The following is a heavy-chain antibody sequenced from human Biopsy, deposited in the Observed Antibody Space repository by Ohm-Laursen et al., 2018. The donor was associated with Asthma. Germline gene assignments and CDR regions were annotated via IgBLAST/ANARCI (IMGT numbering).Heavy chain of an antibody. CDR1: GGSVSSGSYY. J-gene: IGHJ4*02. V-gene: IGHV4-61*01. D-gene: IGHD3-3*01. Sequence: SQTLPLTWTVSGGSVSSGSYYWSWIRQPPGKGLEWIGYIYYSGSTNYNPSLKSRVTISVDTSKNQFSLKLSSVTAADTAVYYCARVTRITIFGVGGIQDYWGQGTLVTVSS. CDR2: IYYSGST. CDR3: ARVTRITIFGVGGIQDY.